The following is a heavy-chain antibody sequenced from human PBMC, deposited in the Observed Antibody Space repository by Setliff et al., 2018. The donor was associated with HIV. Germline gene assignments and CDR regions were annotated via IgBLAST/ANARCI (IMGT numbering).Heavy chain of an antibody. CDR1: YGSISGHY. J-gene: IGHJ5*02. Sequence: TLSLTCTVSYGSISGHYWTWIRQPPGKGLEWIGYIHHSGGTQYNPSLMSRLTMSVDSSKNQFSLSLSSVTAADTAVYYCARPRRVRSRAWYWFDIWGQGTLVTVSS. D-gene: IGHD6-19*01. CDR2: IHHSGGT. CDR3: ARPRRVRSRAWYWFDI. V-gene: IGHV4-59*08.